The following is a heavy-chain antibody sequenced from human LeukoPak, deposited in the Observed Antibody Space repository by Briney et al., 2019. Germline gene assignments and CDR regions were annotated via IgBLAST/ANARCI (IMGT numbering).Heavy chain of an antibody. Sequence: PGGSLRLSCAASGFAFSHYWMSWVRQAPGKGLEWLANIRQDGSDNYYADSVKGRFTFSRDNARNSMYLQMNSLRADDTAVYYCARVGSTRWYLDYWGQGTLVTVSS. D-gene: IGHD2-2*01. CDR2: IRQDGSDN. V-gene: IGHV3-7*01. CDR1: GFAFSHYW. CDR3: ARVGSTRWYLDY. J-gene: IGHJ4*02.